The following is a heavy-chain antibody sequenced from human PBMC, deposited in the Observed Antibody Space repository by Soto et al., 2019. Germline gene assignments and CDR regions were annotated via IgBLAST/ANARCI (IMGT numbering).Heavy chain of an antibody. Sequence: SGGSLRLSCAASGFTFSNYAMGWVRQGPGRGLEWVSAIGGSGGNTYYAASVKGRFTISRDNSKNTLFLQMSSLRGEDTAVYYCAKTAEAVAGTVYGYWGQGTLVTVSS. CDR1: GFTFSNYA. J-gene: IGHJ4*02. V-gene: IGHV3-23*01. D-gene: IGHD6-19*01. CDR3: AKTAEAVAGTVYGY. CDR2: IGGSGGNT.